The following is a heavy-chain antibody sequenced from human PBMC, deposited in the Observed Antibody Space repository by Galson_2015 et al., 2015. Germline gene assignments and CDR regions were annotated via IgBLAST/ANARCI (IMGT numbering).Heavy chain of an antibody. CDR3: VKDRKIVGATDGFDI. CDR2: ISWSSGSI. J-gene: IGHJ3*02. Sequence: SLRLCCAASGFTFDDYAMHWVRQAPGKGLGWVSGISWSSGSIAYGDSVKGRFTISRDNAKNSLYLQMNSLRAEDTALYYCVKDRKIVGATDGFDIWGQGTMVTVSS. CDR1: GFTFDDYA. D-gene: IGHD1-26*01. V-gene: IGHV3-9*01.